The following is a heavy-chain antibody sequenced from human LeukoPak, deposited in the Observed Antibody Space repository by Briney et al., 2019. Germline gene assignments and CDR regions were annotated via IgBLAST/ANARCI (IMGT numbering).Heavy chain of an antibody. CDR3: TRDVRSKYFDL. V-gene: IGHV3-33*01. D-gene: IGHD4-11*01. CDR2: IRYDGRNQ. J-gene: IGHJ2*01. CDR1: GFMFKNYG. Sequence: GGSLRLSCAASGFMFKNYGMHWVRQAPGKGLEWVVVIRYDGRNQYYADSVKGRFTISRDNSKNTLYLQMNSLRAEDTAVYYCTRDVRSKYFDLWGRGTLVTVSS.